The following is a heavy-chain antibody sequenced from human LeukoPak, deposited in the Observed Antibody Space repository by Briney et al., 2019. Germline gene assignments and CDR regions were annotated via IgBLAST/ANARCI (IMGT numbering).Heavy chain of an antibody. Sequence: SETLSLTCSVYGGSISSYYWRWIRQPAGKGLEWIGRIYTSGSTNYNPSLKSRVTMSVATSNNQFSVKLSSVTAADTAVYYCARVIRYVEYFDSWGQGTLVTVSS. CDR1: GGSISSYY. V-gene: IGHV4-4*07. CDR3: ARVIRYVEYFDS. CDR2: IYTSGST. J-gene: IGHJ4*02. D-gene: IGHD2-21*01.